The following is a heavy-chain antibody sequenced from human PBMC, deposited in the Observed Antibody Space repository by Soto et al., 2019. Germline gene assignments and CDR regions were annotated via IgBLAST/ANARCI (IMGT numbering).Heavy chain of an antibody. D-gene: IGHD3-3*02. V-gene: IGHV3-48*03. J-gene: IGHJ4*02. CDR2: ISSSGNTI. Sequence: VGSLRLSCAASGFTFSAYEMNWVRQAPGKGLEWVSYISSSGNTIYYADSVKGRFTISRDNAKNSLFLQMNSLRVEDTAFYYCARSPFLECNWAQGTLVTVSS. CDR3: ARSPFLECN. CDR1: GFTFSAYE.